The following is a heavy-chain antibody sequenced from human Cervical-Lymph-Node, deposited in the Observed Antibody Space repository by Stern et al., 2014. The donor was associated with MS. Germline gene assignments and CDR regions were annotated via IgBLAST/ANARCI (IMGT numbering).Heavy chain of an antibody. CDR1: GYSFTSYD. J-gene: IGHJ3*01. Sequence: QVQLVQSGAEAKKPGASVKVSCKASGYSFTSYDINWVRQATGQGLDWMGWINPKSGNTGYVQEFQGRVTMTRNTSTSTAYMELSSLRSEDTAVYYCVRSRENAGLAVVSTAVRDDVFDLWGQGTLVTVSS. V-gene: IGHV1-8*01. CDR2: INPKSGNT. D-gene: IGHD2-15*01. CDR3: VRSRENAGLAVVSTAVRDDVFDL.